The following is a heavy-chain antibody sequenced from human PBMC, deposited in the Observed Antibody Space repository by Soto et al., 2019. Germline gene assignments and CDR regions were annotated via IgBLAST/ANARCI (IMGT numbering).Heavy chain of an antibody. CDR1: GYSVSSNTAS. CDR3: AKGDNLGTKTVYAFAA. J-gene: IGHJ5*02. D-gene: IGHD1-1*01. CDR2: TYFRSNWYN. V-gene: IGHV6-1*01. Sequence: PSQTLSLTCAISGYSVSSNTASWNWIRQCPSRGLECLGRTYFRSNWYNDYAVSVKSRIIINPDTSNNQFSLQLNSVTPEDTAVYFCAKGDNLGTKTVYAFAAWAQGIMVTVSS.